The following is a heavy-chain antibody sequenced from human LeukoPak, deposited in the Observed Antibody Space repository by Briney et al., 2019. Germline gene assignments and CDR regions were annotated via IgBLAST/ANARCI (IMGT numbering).Heavy chain of an antibody. J-gene: IGHJ4*02. CDR2: IGKSGRDM. CDR1: GFSFSTST. CDR3: VGGDNRDY. D-gene: IGHD1-14*01. Sequence: GGSLRLSCAASGFSFSTSTMNWVRQAPGKGLEWISSIGKSGRDMYYANSVRGRFTISRDNAKNSLFLVMDSLRVEDTSVYYCVGGDNRDYWGQGTLVTVSS. V-gene: IGHV3-21*01.